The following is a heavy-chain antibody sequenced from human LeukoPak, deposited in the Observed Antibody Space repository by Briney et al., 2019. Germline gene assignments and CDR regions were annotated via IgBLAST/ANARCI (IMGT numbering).Heavy chain of an antibody. Sequence: PSETLPLTCTVSAGSISSNYWSWTRQPAGKGLEWIGRIYSTGSTNYNPSLKSRVTMSVDTSKNQFSLKLSSVTAADTAVYYCAREAAGGFYFDYWGQGTLVTVSS. CDR3: AREAAGGFYFDY. D-gene: IGHD1-1*01. CDR1: AGSISSNY. V-gene: IGHV4-4*07. J-gene: IGHJ4*02. CDR2: IYSTGST.